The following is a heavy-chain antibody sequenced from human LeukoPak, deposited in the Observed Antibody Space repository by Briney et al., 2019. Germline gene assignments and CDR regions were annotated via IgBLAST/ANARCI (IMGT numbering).Heavy chain of an antibody. Sequence: PGGSLRLSCAASGFTFSSYSMNWVRQAPGKGLEWVSSISSSSSYIYYSDSVKGRLTISSDNAKNSLYLQMNSLRAEDTAVYYCARDSVSYYDGGLDYWGQGTLVTVSS. CDR2: ISSSSSYI. J-gene: IGHJ4*02. CDR1: GFTFSSYS. D-gene: IGHD3-22*01. V-gene: IGHV3-21*01. CDR3: ARDSVSYYDGGLDY.